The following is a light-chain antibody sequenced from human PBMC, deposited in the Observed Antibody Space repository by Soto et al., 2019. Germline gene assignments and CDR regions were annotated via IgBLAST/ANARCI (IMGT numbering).Light chain of an antibody. CDR2: DVN. V-gene: IGLV2-11*01. Sequence: QSALTQPRSVSGSPGQSVTISCTGTNNDVGSYNYVSWYQQHPGKAPKHIIYDVNKRPSGVPDRFSGSKSGNTASLTISGLQAEDEADYYCCSYAARYTFYVFGTGTKVTVL. CDR3: CSYAARYTFYV. J-gene: IGLJ1*01. CDR1: NNDVGSYNY.